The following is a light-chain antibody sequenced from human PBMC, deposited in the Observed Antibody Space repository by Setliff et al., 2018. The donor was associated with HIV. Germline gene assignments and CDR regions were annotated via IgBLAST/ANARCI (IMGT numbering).Light chain of an antibody. CDR2: EFS. Sequence: QSALTQPASVSGSPGQSITISCTGTSSDVGGHNYVSWYQQHPGKAPKLIIYEFSYRPSGVSNRFSGSKSGNTASLTISGLQAEDEAEYHCSSYTTSNTVPHVFGTGTKATVL. V-gene: IGLV2-14*01. CDR1: SSDVGGHNY. J-gene: IGLJ1*01. CDR3: SSYTTSNTVPHV.